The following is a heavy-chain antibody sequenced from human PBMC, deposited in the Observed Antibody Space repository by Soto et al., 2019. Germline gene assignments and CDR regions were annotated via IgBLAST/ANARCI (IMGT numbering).Heavy chain of an antibody. CDR2: VYHSGST. V-gene: IGHV4-59*08. CDR3: ARGSAWSGTNWFDP. D-gene: IGHD6-19*01. J-gene: IGHJ5*02. CDR1: GGTINNDY. Sequence: SETLSLTCTGSGGTINNDYWSWLRQPPGKGLEWIGYVYHSGSTSYNPSLKSRVTMSVDKSKSQISLRLSSVTAADTAVYSCARGSAWSGTNWFDPWGQGTLVTVS.